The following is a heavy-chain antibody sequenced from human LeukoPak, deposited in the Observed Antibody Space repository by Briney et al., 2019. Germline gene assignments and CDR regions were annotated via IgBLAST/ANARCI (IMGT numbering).Heavy chain of an antibody. CDR3: ARDRGKRYFEGGSWFDP. CDR1: GYSISSGYY. V-gene: IGHV4-38-2*02. CDR2: IYHSGST. Sequence: SETLSLTCTVSGYSISSGYYWGWIRQPPGKGLEWIGSIYHSGSTYYNPSLKSRVTISVDTSKNQFSLKLSSVTAADTAAYYCARDRGKRYFEGGSWFDPWGQGTLVTVSS. J-gene: IGHJ5*02. D-gene: IGHD3-9*01.